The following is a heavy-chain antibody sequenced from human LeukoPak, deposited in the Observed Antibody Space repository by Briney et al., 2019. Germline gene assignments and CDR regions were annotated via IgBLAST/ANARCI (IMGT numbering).Heavy chain of an antibody. D-gene: IGHD2-2*01. CDR3: ARENCSSTSCWPKSWFDP. Sequence: RASVKVSCKASGYTFTGYYMHWVRQAPGQGLEWMGWINPNSGGTNYAQKFQGRVTMTRDTSISTAYMELSRLRSDDTAVYYCARENCSSTSCWPKSWFDPWGQGTLVTVSS. CDR1: GYTFTGYY. CDR2: INPNSGGT. J-gene: IGHJ5*02. V-gene: IGHV1-2*02.